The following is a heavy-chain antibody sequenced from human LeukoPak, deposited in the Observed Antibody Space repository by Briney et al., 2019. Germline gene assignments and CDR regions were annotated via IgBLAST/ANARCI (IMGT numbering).Heavy chain of an antibody. CDR1: GYTFTNYY. V-gene: IGHV1-46*01. Sequence: ASVKVSCMTSGYTFTNYYVHWVRQAPGQGREWMGIIKPSGRGTTYAQKFQGRVTMTRDTPTSTVYMELSSLRSEDTAVYYCARQYSSGYFFLDYWGQGTLVAVSS. CDR3: ARQYSSGYFFLDY. D-gene: IGHD6-25*01. J-gene: IGHJ4*02. CDR2: IKPSGRGT.